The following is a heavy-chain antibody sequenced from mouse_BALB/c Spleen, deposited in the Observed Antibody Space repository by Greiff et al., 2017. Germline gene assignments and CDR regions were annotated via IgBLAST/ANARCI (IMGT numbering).Heavy chain of an antibody. D-gene: IGHD2-3*01. Sequence: EVTLVESGGGLVQPGGSLRLSCATSGFTFSDFYMAWVRQPPGKRLEWIAASRNKANDYTTESSASVKGRVIVSRDTSQSILYLQMNALRAEDTAIYYCARDAGLFYDGYYYYYAMDYWGQGTSVTVSS. J-gene: IGHJ4*01. V-gene: IGHV7-1*02. CDR3: ARDAGLFYDGYYYYYAMDY. CDR2: SRNKANDYTT. CDR1: GFTFSDFY.